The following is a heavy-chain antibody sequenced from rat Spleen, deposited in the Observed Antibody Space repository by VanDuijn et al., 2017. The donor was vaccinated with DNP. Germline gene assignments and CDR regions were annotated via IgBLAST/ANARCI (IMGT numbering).Heavy chain of an antibody. V-gene: IGHV4-2*01. CDR2: INKDSSTI. D-gene: IGHD1-2*01. Sequence: EVKLVESGGGLVQPGKSLKLSCAASGFNFNDNWMGWVRQAPGKGLEWIGEINKDSSTITYIPSLKDKFTISRDNAQNTLYLQMDSLRSEDTATYYCARSDSYGFPYWGQGTLVTVSS. CDR1: GFNFNDNW. J-gene: IGHJ3*01. CDR3: ARSDSYGFPY.